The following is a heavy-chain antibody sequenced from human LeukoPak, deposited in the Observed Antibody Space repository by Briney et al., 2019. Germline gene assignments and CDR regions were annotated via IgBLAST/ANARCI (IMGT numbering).Heavy chain of an antibody. Sequence: GGSLRLSCAASGFTFSSHAMNWVRQAPGKGLEWVSYISISSRSVYYADSVKGRFTISRDNAKNSLYLQMNSLRAEDTAIYYCAMQIRNSYRDAFDIWGQGTMVTVSS. J-gene: IGHJ3*02. D-gene: IGHD5-18*01. CDR1: GFTFSSHA. CDR3: AMQIRNSYRDAFDI. V-gene: IGHV3-48*04. CDR2: ISISSRSV.